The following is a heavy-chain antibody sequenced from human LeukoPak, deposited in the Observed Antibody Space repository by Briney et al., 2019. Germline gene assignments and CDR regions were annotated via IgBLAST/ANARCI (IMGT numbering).Heavy chain of an antibody. D-gene: IGHD3-10*02. CDR3: AELGITMIGGV. V-gene: IGHV3-23*01. CDR2: ISGSGGIT. CDR1: GFTFINYG. J-gene: IGHJ6*04. Sequence: GGSLRLSCAASGFTFINYGISWVRQAPGKGLEWVSGISGSGGITYYGDSVKGRFTISRDNSKNTLYLQMNSLRAEDTAVYYCAELGITMIGGVWGKGTTVTISS.